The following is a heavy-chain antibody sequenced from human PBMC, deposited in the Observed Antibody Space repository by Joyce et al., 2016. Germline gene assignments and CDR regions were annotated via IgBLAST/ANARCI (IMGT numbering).Heavy chain of an antibody. V-gene: IGHV1-24*01. D-gene: IGHD2/OR15-2a*01. CDR2: LDPEEGET. Sequence: QVQLVQSGDEVKKPGASVKVSCKVSGYILSKLSMHWVRQVPGKGLECMGGLDPEEGETIYAQKFQGRVTMTEDISTDTAYMELRNLRSDDTAVCYCATGVKIVAYWYFDLWGRGTLVTVSS. J-gene: IGHJ2*01. CDR1: GYILSKLS. CDR3: ATGVKIVAYWYFDL.